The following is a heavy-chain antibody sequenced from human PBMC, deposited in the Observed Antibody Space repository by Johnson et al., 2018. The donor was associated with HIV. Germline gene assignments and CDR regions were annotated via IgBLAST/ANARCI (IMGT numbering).Heavy chain of an antibody. D-gene: IGHD2-8*02. J-gene: IGHJ3*02. CDR2: ISYDGGNK. Sequence: QMQLVESGGDLVQPGGSLRLSCVGSGFTFSTNWMHWVRQAPGKGLEWVSVISYDGGNKYYADSVKGRFTISRDNSKNTLYLQMSSLRAEDTAGYYWERGGDMVLVVYAMGHDAFDIWGQGTMVTVSS. CDR3: ERGGDMVLVVYAMGHDAFDI. CDR1: GFTFSTNW. V-gene: IGHV3-30*03.